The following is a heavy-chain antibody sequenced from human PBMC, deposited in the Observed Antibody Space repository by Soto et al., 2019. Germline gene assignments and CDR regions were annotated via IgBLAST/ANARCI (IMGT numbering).Heavy chain of an antibody. V-gene: IGHV2-5*02. J-gene: IGHJ2*01. CDR2: IYWDDDK. Sequence: QITLKESGPTLVKPTQTLTLTCTFSGFSLSTSGVGVGWIRQPPGKALEWLALIYWDDDKRYSPSLKSRLTITKDTSKNQVVLRMTNMXPVDXXXXXXXXXXXDXXXXXXXXXXXXXFDXWGRGTLVTVSS. CDR3: XXXXXDXXXXXXXXXXXXXFDX. CDR1: GFSLSTSGVG.